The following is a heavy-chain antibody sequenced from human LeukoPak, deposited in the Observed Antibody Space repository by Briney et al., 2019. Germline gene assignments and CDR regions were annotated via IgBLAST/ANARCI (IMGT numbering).Heavy chain of an antibody. V-gene: IGHV3-21*01. CDR1: GFTFSSYS. D-gene: IGHD1-26*01. CDR2: ITSSSSYI. CDR3: ARYSGSPEYAFDF. J-gene: IGHJ3*01. Sequence: GGSLRLSCAASGFTFSSYSMKWVRQAPGKGLEWVSCITSSSSYIYYADSVKGRFTISRDNAKNSLYLQMNSLRAEDTAVYYCARYSGSPEYAFDFWGQGTMVTVSS.